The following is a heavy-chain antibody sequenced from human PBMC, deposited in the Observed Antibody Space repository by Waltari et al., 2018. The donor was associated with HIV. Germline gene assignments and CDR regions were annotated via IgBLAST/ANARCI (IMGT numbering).Heavy chain of an antibody. J-gene: IGHJ4*02. V-gene: IGHV2-5*02. Sequence: QITLKESGPTLVKPTQTLTLTCTFSGFSLSTSGVGVGWIRQPPGKALEWLALIYWDDDKRYSPSLKSRLTITKDTSKNQVVLTMTNMDPVDTATYYCAHKAYYDFWSGYRPYYFDYWGQGTLVTVSS. CDR2: IYWDDDK. CDR3: AHKAYYDFWSGYRPYYFDY. D-gene: IGHD3-3*01. CDR1: GFSLSTSGVG.